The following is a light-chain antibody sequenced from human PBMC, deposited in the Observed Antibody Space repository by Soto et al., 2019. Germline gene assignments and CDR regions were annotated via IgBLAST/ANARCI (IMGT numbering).Light chain of an antibody. CDR2: QDR. Sequence: SYELTQPPSVSVSPGQTASITCSGDKLGDKYACWYQQKPGQSPVVVIYQDRKRPSGIPERFSGSTSGNTATLTISGTQALDEADYYCQAWDSSIVVFGGGTKLTVL. J-gene: IGLJ2*01. CDR1: KLGDKY. CDR3: QAWDSSIVV. V-gene: IGLV3-1*01.